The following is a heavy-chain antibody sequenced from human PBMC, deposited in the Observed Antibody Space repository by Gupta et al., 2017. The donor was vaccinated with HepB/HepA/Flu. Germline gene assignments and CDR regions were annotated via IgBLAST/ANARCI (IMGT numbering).Heavy chain of an antibody. J-gene: IGHJ4*02. CDR1: GGSISSYY. Sequence: QVQLQESGPGLVKPSETLSLTCTVSGGSISSYYWSWIRQPPGKGLEWIGYIYYSGSTNYNPSLKSRVTISVDTSKNQFSLKLSSVTAADTAVYYCARERAGGDFDYWGQGTLVTVSS. CDR3: ARERAGGDFDY. V-gene: IGHV4-59*01. D-gene: IGHD3-16*01. CDR2: IYYSGST.